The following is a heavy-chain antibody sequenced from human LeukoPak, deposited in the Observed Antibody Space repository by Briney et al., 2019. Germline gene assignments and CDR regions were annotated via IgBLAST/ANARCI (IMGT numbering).Heavy chain of an antibody. CDR2: MSYDGSNK. Sequence: GGSLRLSCAASGFTFSSYGMHWVRQAPGKGLEWVAVMSYDGSNKYYADSVKGRFTISRDNSKNTLYLQMNSLRAEDTAVYYCAKDSSGWLYEGYFDYWGQGTLVTVSS. V-gene: IGHV3-30*18. CDR3: AKDSSGWLYEGYFDY. J-gene: IGHJ4*02. D-gene: IGHD6-19*01. CDR1: GFTFSSYG.